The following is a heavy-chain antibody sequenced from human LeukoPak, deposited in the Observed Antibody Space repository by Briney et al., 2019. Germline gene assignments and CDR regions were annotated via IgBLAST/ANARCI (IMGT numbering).Heavy chain of an antibody. J-gene: IGHJ4*02. Sequence: PGGSLRLSCPASGFTFSSYAMHWVRQAPGKGLEWVAVISYDGSNKYYADSVKGRFTISRDSSKSTLYLQMNSLRVEDTAVYYCARETWSDYWGQGTLVTVSS. V-gene: IGHV3-30-3*01. CDR3: ARETWSDY. D-gene: IGHD2-8*02. CDR2: ISYDGSNK. CDR1: GFTFSSYA.